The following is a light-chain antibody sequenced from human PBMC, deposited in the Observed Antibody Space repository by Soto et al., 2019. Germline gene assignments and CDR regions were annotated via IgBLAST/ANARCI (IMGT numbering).Light chain of an antibody. J-gene: IGKJ1*01. CDR2: AAS. V-gene: IGKV1-39*01. Sequence: DIPMTQSPSSLSASVGDRVTITYRASQSISSCLNWYQQKPGKAPKLLIYAASSLQSGVPSRFSGSGSRTDFTLTISSLQPEDFATYYCHQSYNTPWTFGQGTKVEIK. CDR1: QSISSC. CDR3: HQSYNTPWT.